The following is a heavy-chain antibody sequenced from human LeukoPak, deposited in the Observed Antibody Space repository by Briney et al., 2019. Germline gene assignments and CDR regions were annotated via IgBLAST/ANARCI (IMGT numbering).Heavy chain of an antibody. J-gene: IGHJ4*02. V-gene: IGHV3-33*01. Sequence: PGGSLRLSCAASGFTFSSYGMHWVRQAPGKGLEWVAVIWYDGSNKYYADSVKGRFTISRDNSKNTLYLQMNSLRAEDTAVYYCARGRYYDSSGHFDYWGQGTLVTVSS. CDR3: ARGRYYDSSGHFDY. CDR2: IWYDGSNK. CDR1: GFTFSSYG. D-gene: IGHD3-22*01.